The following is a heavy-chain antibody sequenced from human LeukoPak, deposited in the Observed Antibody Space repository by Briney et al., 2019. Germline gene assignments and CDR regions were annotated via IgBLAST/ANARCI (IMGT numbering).Heavy chain of an antibody. CDR3: ARAKAYSSSRYYFDY. Sequence: GESLKISCKDSGHSFTSYWIGWVRQMPGKGLEWMGSIYPGDSDTRYSPSFQGQVTISPDKSISPAYLQWSSLKASDTAIYYCARAKAYSSSRYYFDYWGQGPLVPVSS. J-gene: IGHJ4*02. CDR1: GHSFTSYW. D-gene: IGHD6-13*01. CDR2: IYPGDSDT. V-gene: IGHV5-51*01.